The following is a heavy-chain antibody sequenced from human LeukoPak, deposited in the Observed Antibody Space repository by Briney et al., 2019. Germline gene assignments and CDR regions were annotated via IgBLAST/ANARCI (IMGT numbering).Heavy chain of an antibody. CDR2: IAYDGSNK. Sequence: QPGRSLRLSCAATGFTFSSHAMHWVRQAPGKGLEWVAVIAYDGSNKYYADSVKGRFAVSRDNSKSTLYLQMISLRPDDTAVYYCAKFLVYDIPRNYFDYWGQGTLVTVSS. J-gene: IGHJ4*02. V-gene: IGHV3-30*01. D-gene: IGHD2-8*01. CDR1: GFTFSSHA. CDR3: AKFLVYDIPRNYFDY.